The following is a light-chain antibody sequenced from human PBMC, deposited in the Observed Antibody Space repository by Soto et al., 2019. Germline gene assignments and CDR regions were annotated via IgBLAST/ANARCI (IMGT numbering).Light chain of an antibody. J-gene: IGLJ2*01. CDR1: SSDVGTYKY. V-gene: IGLV2-14*01. CDR2: EVS. CDR3: SSYTSRSTPV. Sequence: QSAVTQPASVSGSPGQSITISCTGTSSDVGTYKYVSWYQQLPGKAPKLMIYEVSNRPSGVSNRFSGSKSGNTASLTISELQAEDEADYYCSSYTSRSTPVFGGGTKLTVL.